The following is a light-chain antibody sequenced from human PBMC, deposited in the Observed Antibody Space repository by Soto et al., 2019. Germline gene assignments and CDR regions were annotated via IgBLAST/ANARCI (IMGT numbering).Light chain of an antibody. CDR1: NSNIGSNT. CDR2: YDN. CDR3: AAWDDSLNGRV. J-gene: IGLJ1*01. V-gene: IGLV1-44*01. Sequence: QSVLTQPPSASGTPGQRVTISCSGSNSNIGSNTVNWYQQLPGTAPKLLIYYDNLRPSGVPDRISGSKSGTSASLAISGLXXDDEADYYCAAWDDSLNGRVXGXGTKLTVL.